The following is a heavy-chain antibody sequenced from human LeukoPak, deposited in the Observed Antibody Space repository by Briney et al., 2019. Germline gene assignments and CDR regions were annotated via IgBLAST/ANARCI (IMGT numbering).Heavy chain of an antibody. CDR2: INHSGST. D-gene: IGHD3-10*01. CDR1: GGSFSGYY. J-gene: IGHJ4*02. Sequence: SETLSLTCAVYGGSFSGYYWSWIRQPPGKGLEWIGEINHSGSTNYNPSLKSRVTISVDTSKNQFSLKLSSVTAADTAVYYCARERIGVSITMVRGVIGYWGQGTLVTVSS. V-gene: IGHV4-34*01. CDR3: ARERIGVSITMVRGVIGY.